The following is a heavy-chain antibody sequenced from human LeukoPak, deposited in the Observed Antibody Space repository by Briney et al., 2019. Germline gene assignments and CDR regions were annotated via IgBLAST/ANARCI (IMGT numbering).Heavy chain of an antibody. CDR1: GFTFSSYG. CDR2: ISYDGSNK. J-gene: IGHJ4*02. D-gene: IGHD6-13*01. CDR3: AKERDSSSWYGGGFDY. Sequence: PGRSLRLSCAASGFTFSSYGMHWVRQAPGKGLEWVAAISYDGSNKYYVDSVKGRFTISRDNSKNTLYLQMDSLRAEDTAVYYCAKERDSSSWYGGGFDYWGQGTLVTVSS. V-gene: IGHV3-30*18.